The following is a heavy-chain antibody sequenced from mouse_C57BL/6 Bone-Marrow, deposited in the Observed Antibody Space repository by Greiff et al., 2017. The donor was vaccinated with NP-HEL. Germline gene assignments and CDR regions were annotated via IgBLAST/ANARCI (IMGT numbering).Heavy chain of an antibody. CDR1: GFTFSDYG. Sequence: DVKLVESGGGLVKPGGSLKLSCAASGFTFSDYGMHWVRQGPEKGLEWVAYICSGSSTIYYADTVKGRFTISRDNANNTLFLQRTSLRSEDTAMYYCGRRRLLPPWYFDVWGTGTTVTVSS. CDR3: GRRRLLPPWYFDV. V-gene: IGHV5-17*01. J-gene: IGHJ1*03. D-gene: IGHD2-3*01. CDR2: ICSGSSTI.